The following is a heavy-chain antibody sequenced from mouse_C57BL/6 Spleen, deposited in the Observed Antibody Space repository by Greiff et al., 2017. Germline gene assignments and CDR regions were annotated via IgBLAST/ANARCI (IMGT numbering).Heavy chain of an antibody. CDR2: ISSGSSTI. D-gene: IGHD2-1*01. J-gene: IGHJ4*01. Sequence: DVQLVESGGGLVKPGGSLKLSCAASGFTFSDYGMHWVRQAPEKGLEWVAYISSGSSTIYYADTVKGRFPISRDKTKNTLFLQMTNLRSEDTAMYYCARIYGNYENYAMDYWGQGTSVTVSS. CDR1: GFTFSDYG. CDR3: ARIYGNYENYAMDY. V-gene: IGHV5-17*01.